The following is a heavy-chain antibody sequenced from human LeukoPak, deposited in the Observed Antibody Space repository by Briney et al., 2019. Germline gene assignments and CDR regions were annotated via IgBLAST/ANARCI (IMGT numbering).Heavy chain of an antibody. CDR1: GFAFDTYS. CDR3: ARESSVVRGVITDFDY. Sequence: GGSLRLSCAASGFAFDTYSMYWVRQAPGKGLEWVSSISATSIYIFYADSVQGRFTISRDNAKNPLYLQMNSLRGEDTAVYYCARESSVVRGVITDFDYWGQGTLVTVSS. V-gene: IGHV3-21*01. CDR2: ISATSIYI. J-gene: IGHJ4*02. D-gene: IGHD3-10*01.